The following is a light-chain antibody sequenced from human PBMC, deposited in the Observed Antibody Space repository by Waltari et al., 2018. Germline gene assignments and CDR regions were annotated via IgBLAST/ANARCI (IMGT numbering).Light chain of an antibody. J-gene: IGKJ1*01. CDR2: KAS. CDR1: QTISSW. Sequence: DIQMTQFPSTLSASVGARVTITCRASQTISSWLAWYQQKPGKAPKLLIYKASSLESGVPLRFSGSGSGTEFTLTISSLQPDDFATYYCQQYSSYPWTFGQGTKVEI. V-gene: IGKV1-5*03. CDR3: QQYSSYPWT.